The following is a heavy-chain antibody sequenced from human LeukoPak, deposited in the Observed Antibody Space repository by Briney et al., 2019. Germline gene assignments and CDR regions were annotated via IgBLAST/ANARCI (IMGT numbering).Heavy chain of an antibody. D-gene: IGHD6-19*01. CDR1: GFTFSNAW. V-gene: IGHV3-15*01. CDR2: IKSKTDGGTT. J-gene: IGHJ4*02. Sequence: GGSLRLSCAASGFTFSNAWMSWVRQAPGKGLEWVGRIKSKTDGGTTDYAAPVKGRFTISRDDSKNTLYLQMNSLKTEDTAVYHCTTERVAVAPDYWGQGTLVTVSS. CDR3: TTERVAVAPDY.